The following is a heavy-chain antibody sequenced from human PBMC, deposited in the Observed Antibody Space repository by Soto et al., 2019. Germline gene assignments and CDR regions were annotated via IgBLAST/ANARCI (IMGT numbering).Heavy chain of an antibody. CDR1: GYTCTSYD. V-gene: IGHV1-8*01. J-gene: IGHJ4*02. CDR2: MNPNSGNT. CDR3: ATTLYGDNVAY. Sequence: QVQLVQSGAEVKKPGAAVKVSCKASGYTCTSYDINWVRKATGQGLEWMGWMNPNSGNTGYAQKFQGRVTMTRNPSISTGYMELSSLRSEVTAVYYCATTLYGDNVAYWGQGTLVTVS. D-gene: IGHD4-17*01.